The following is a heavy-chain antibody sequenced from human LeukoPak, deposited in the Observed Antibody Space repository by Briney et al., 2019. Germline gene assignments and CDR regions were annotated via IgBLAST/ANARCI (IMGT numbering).Heavy chain of an antibody. Sequence: PGGSLRLSCADAGFRISRHWRDWVRQAPGKGLEGVANINEDGSVKDYVYSVRGRFTVSRDDAKNSLYLQMNSLRGEDTAVYYCMAESSSPWEGYWGQGPLVTVSS. J-gene: IGHJ4*02. V-gene: IGHV3-7*01. CDR1: GFRISRHW. CDR2: INEDGSVK. CDR3: MAESSSPWEGY. D-gene: IGHD6-6*01.